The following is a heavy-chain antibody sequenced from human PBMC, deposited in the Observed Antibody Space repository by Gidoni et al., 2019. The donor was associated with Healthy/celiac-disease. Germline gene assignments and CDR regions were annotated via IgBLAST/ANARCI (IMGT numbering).Heavy chain of an antibody. CDR2: IDYSGST. CDR1: GGSISSYY. V-gene: IGHV4-59*01. D-gene: IGHD3-10*01. CDR3: AIVLPLWFGELLAAVRWYGMDV. Sequence: VQLQESGPGLVKPSETLSLTCTLSGGSISSYYWSWFRPPTGKGLEWIGYIDYSGSTHSNPSLMSRVTISVDPAKTQSSLQLSSVTAADTAVYYWAIVLPLWFGELLAAVRWYGMDVWGQGTTVTVSS. J-gene: IGHJ6*02.